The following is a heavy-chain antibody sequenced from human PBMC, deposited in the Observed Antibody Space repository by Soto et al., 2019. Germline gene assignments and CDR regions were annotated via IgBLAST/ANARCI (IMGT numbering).Heavy chain of an antibody. CDR3: AHRRGGYNWDDAHFDY. D-gene: IGHD1-20*01. CDR2: VYWDDDN. CDR1: GFSLTSGVG. Sequence: QITLKESGPTLVKPTEALALTCTFSGFSLTSGVGVGWIRQPPGKALEWLAVVYWDDDNRYRPSLKSRLTVTRDTSRNQVALTMTNMDPVDTDTYYCAHRRGGYNWDDAHFDYWGQGTLVTVSS. J-gene: IGHJ4*02. V-gene: IGHV2-5*02.